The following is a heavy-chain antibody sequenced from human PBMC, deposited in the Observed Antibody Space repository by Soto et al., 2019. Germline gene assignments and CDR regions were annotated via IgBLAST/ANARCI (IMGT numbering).Heavy chain of an antibody. D-gene: IGHD3-22*01. CDR1: GGSISSGGYY. Sequence: QVQLQESGPGLVKPSQTLSLTCTVSGGSISSGGYYWSWIRQHPGKGLEWIGYIYYRGSTYYNPFLKSRVTISVDTSKNQFSLKLSSVTAADTAVYYCARGSDAYYDSSGCFDYWGQGTLVTVSS. CDR2: IYYRGST. V-gene: IGHV4-31*03. J-gene: IGHJ4*02. CDR3: ARGSDAYYDSSGCFDY.